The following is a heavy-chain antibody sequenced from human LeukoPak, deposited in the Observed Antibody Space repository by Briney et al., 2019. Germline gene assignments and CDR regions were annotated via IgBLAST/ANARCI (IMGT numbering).Heavy chain of an antibody. CDR2: ISGSGGNT. J-gene: IGHJ4*02. Sequence: GGSLRLSCAASGLTFSSYAMSWVRQAPGKGLEWVSAISGSGGNTYYADSVKGRFTISRDNSKNTLYLQMNSLRAEDTAVYYCAKKDGVAVAGRDWGQGTLVTVSS. D-gene: IGHD6-19*01. CDR3: AKKDGVAVAGRD. CDR1: GLTFSSYA. V-gene: IGHV3-23*01.